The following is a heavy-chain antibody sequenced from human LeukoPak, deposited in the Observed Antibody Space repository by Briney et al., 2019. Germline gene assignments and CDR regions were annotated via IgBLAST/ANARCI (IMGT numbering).Heavy chain of an antibody. J-gene: IGHJ4*02. D-gene: IGHD3-10*01. CDR3: SHKGHGTGSYSM. CDR2: TYWNDDK. CDR1: GFSLRTTGVG. V-gene: IGHV2-5*01. Sequence: ASGPTLVKPTQTLTLTCTFSGFSLRTTGVGVAWIRQPPVKALEWLAITYWNDDKSYSPSPKNRLTITKDTSKNQVVLTMTNMDPVDTATYYCSHKGHGTGSYSMWGQGTLVTVSS.